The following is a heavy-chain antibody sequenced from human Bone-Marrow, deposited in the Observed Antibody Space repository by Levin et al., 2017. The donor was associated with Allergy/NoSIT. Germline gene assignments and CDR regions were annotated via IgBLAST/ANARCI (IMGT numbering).Heavy chain of an antibody. V-gene: IGHV4-30-4*01. J-gene: IGHJ6*02. CDR2: IFYSGRT. Sequence: SQTLSLTCTVSGGSISSGDYYWSWIRQSPGKGLEWIGYIFYSGRTHYSPSLKSRVTISVDTSKNQFSLNLNSVTAADTAVYYCASLHYYYAMEDWGQGTTVTVS. CDR3: ASLHYYYAMED. CDR1: GGSISSGDYY.